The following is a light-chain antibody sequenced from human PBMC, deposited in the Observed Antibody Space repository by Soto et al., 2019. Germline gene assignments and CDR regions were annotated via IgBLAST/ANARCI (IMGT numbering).Light chain of an antibody. CDR3: CSYAGSSTPYV. J-gene: IGLJ1*01. CDR2: EGS. CDR1: SSDLGGYNY. V-gene: IGLV2-23*01. Sequence: QSVLTQPASVSGSPGQSITISCTGTSSDLGGYNYVSWYQQHPGRAPELMIYEGSKRPSGVSNRFSGSKSGNTASLTISGLQAEDEADYYCCSYAGSSTPYVFGTGTKLTVL.